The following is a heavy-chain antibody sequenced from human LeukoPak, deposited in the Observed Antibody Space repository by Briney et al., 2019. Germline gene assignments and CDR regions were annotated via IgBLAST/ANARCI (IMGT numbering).Heavy chain of an antibody. D-gene: IGHD6-19*01. J-gene: IGHJ4*02. CDR3: ARSSSWQWLVYY. CDR1: GGSISSSSYY. CDR2: IYYSGST. V-gene: IGHV4-39*01. Sequence: PSETLSLTXTVSGGSISSSSYYWGWIRQPPGKGLEWIGSIYYSGSTYYNPSLKSRVTISVDTSKNQFSLKLSSVTAADTAVYYCARSSSWQWLVYYWGQGTLVTVSS.